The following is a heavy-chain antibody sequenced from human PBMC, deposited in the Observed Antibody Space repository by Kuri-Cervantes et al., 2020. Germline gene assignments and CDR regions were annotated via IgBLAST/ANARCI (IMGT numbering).Heavy chain of an antibody. CDR1: GYTFTSYG. CDR3: ARAADFWSGYNYYYMDV. CDR2: IIPIFGTA. Sequence: SVKVSCKASGYTFTSYGISWVRQAPGQGLEWMGGIIPIFGTANYAQKFQGRVTITADESTSTAYMELSSLRPEDTAVYYCARAADFWSGYNYYYMDVWGKGTTVTVSS. V-gene: IGHV1-69*13. J-gene: IGHJ6*03. D-gene: IGHD3-3*01.